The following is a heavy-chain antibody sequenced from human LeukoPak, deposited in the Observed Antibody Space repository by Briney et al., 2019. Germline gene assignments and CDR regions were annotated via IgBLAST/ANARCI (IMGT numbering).Heavy chain of an antibody. D-gene: IGHD3-10*01. CDR2: INHSGST. CDR3: ARGLRRYYGSGSYSNYYYGMDV. CDR1: GGSFSGYY. J-gene: IGHJ6*04. Sequence: SETLSLTCAVYGGSFSGYYWSWIRQPPGKGLEWIGEINHSGSTNYNPSLKGRVTISVDTSKNQFSLKLSSVTAADTAVYYCARGLRRYYGSGSYSNYYYGMDVWGKGTTVTVSS. V-gene: IGHV4-34*01.